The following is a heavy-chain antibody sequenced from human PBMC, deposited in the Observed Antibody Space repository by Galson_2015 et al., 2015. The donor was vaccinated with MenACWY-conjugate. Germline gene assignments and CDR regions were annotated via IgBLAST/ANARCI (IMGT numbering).Heavy chain of an antibody. D-gene: IGHD4-17*01. CDR2: ISSSSSTI. CDR1: GFTFSSYS. CDR3: ARTSDYGDYDNWFDP. J-gene: IGHJ5*02. Sequence: SLRLSCAASGFTFSSYSMNWVRQAPGKGLEWVSYISSSSSTIYYADSVKGRFTISRDNAKNSLYLQMNSLRAEDTAVYYCARTSDYGDYDNWFDPWGQGTLVTVSS. V-gene: IGHV3-48*04.